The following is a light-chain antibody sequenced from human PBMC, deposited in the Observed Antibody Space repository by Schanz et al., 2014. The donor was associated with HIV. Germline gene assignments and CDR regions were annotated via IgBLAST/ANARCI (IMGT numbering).Light chain of an antibody. Sequence: QSALTQPASVSGSPGQSITISCTGTSDDIGYYDLVSWYQHHPGKAPKLMIYDVNHRPSGVSPRFAGAKSGNTASLIISGLQAEDEADYYCSSYAFGSTSVNFGGGTKVTVL. V-gene: IGLV2-14*03. CDR2: DVN. CDR3: SSYAFGSTSVN. J-gene: IGLJ2*01. CDR1: SDDIGYYDL.